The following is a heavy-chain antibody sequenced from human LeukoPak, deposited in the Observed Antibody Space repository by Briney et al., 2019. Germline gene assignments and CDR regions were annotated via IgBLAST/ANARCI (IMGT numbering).Heavy chain of an antibody. Sequence: GGSLRLSCAASGFTISNNGMHWVRQAPGKGLEWVSGLSWTRHDTYYADSVKGRFTISRDDSKNTLYLQMNSLRGDDTATYYCASRDPCSGDICYGLGYWGQGTLVTVSS. V-gene: IGHV3-23*01. D-gene: IGHD2-15*01. CDR1: GFTISNNG. J-gene: IGHJ4*02. CDR2: LSWTRHDT. CDR3: ASRDPCSGDICYGLGY.